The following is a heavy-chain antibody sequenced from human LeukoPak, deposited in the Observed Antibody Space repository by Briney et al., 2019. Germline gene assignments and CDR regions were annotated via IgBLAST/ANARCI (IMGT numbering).Heavy chain of an antibody. V-gene: IGHV1-18*01. CDR1: GGTFSSYA. CDR2: ISAYNGNT. CDR3: ARKGMYYYGSGTYYGMDV. J-gene: IGHJ6*02. Sequence: ASVKVSCKASGGTFSSYAISWVRQAPGQGLEWMGWISAYNGNTNYAQKLQGRVTMTTDTSTSTAYMELRSLRSDDTAVYYCARKGMYYYGSGTYYGMDVWGQGTTVTVSS. D-gene: IGHD3-10*01.